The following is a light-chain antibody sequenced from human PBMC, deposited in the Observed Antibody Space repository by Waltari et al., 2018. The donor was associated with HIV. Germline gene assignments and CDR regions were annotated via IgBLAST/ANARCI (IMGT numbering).Light chain of an antibody. V-gene: IGLV2-8*01. CDR2: AVS. CDR1: SSDVGGYTH. Sequence: QSALTQPPSAAGPPGQSVTTSCTGTSSDVGGYTHVSWYQPHPGKAPKLMIYAVSKRPAGVPDRFSGSKSGNTASLTVSGLQAEDEAHYYCNSYAGSNSYVFGTGTKVTVL. CDR3: NSYAGSNSYV. J-gene: IGLJ1*01.